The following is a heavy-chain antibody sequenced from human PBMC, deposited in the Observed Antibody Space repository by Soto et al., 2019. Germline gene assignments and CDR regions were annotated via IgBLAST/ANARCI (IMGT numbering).Heavy chain of an antibody. CDR3: ARDHRGIAAAGTSNYYYGMDV. J-gene: IGHJ6*02. CDR2: ISYDGSNK. D-gene: IGHD6-13*01. V-gene: IGHV3-30-3*01. CDR1: GFTFSSYA. Sequence: GGSLRLSCAASGFTFSSYAMHWVRQAPGKGLEWVAVISYDGSNKYYADSVKGRFTISRDNPKNTLYLQMNSLRAEDTAVYYCARDHRGIAAAGTSNYYYGMDVWGQGTTVTVSS.